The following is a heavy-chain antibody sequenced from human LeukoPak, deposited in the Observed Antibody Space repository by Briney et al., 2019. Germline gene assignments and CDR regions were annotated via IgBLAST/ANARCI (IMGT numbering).Heavy chain of an antibody. CDR2: IRYDGSNK. CDR3: AKDLARTIFGVVGVDY. J-gene: IGHJ4*02. D-gene: IGHD3-3*01. V-gene: IGHV3-30*02. Sequence: GGPLRLSCAASGFTFSSYGMHWVRQAPGKGLEWVAFIRYDGSNKYYADSVKGRFTISRDNSKNTLYLQMNSLRAEDTAVYYCAKDLARTIFGVVGVDYWGQGTLVTVSS. CDR1: GFTFSSYG.